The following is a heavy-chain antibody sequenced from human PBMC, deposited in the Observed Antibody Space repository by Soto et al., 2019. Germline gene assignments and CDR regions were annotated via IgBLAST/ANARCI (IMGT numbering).Heavy chain of an antibody. CDR1: GGSVSSGSYY. Sequence: PSETLSLTCTVSGGSVSSGSYYWSWIRQPPGKGLEWIGYIYYSGSTNYNPSLKSRVTISVDTSKNQFSLKLSSVTAADTAVYYCARERNRRGELLFDSSGRGSLVIVSS. J-gene: IGHJ5*01. CDR2: IYYSGST. V-gene: IGHV4-61*01. CDR3: ARERNRRGELLFDS. D-gene: IGHD3-10*01.